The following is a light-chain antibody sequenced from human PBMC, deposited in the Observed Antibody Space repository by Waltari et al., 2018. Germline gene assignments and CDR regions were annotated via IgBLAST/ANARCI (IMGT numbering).Light chain of an antibody. Sequence: DSQMTQSPSTLSASVGDRVTITCRASQDVSVWLAWYQQKPGQAPKLLIYAASSLQSGVPSRFSGSGSGTEFTLTISSLQPDDFATYYCQQYNSFWTFGQGTKVEIK. CDR2: AAS. CDR1: QDVSVW. V-gene: IGKV1-5*01. CDR3: QQYNSFWT. J-gene: IGKJ1*01.